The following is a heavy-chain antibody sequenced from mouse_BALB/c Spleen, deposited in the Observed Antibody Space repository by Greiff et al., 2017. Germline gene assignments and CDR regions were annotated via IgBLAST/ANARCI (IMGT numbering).Heavy chain of an antibody. Sequence: DVQLQESGPGLVKPSQSLSLTCTVTGYSITSDYAWNWIRQFPGNKLEWMGYISYSGSTSYNPSLKSRISITRDTSKNQFFLQLNSVTTEDTATYYCGGYYGSREYFDVWGAGTTVTVSS. CDR3: GGYYGSREYFDV. V-gene: IGHV3-2*02. D-gene: IGHD1-1*01. CDR2: ISYSGST. CDR1: GYSITSDYA. J-gene: IGHJ1*01.